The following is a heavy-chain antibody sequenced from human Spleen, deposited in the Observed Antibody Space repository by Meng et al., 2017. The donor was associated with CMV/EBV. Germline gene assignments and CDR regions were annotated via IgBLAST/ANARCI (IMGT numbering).Heavy chain of an antibody. CDR3: ARDLSPNFYYFDY. D-gene: IGHD1-7*01. Sequence: GESLKISCAASDFNLTSTYMNWVRQAPGKGLEWVSSISSSSSYIYYADSVKGRFTISRDNAKNSLYLQMNSLRAEDTAVYYCARDLSPNFYYFDYWGQGTLVTVSS. CDR1: DFNLTSTY. V-gene: IGHV3-21*01. CDR2: ISSSSSYI. J-gene: IGHJ4*02.